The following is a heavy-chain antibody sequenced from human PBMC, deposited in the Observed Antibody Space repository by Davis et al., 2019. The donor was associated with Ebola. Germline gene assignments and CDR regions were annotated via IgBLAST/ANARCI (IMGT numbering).Heavy chain of an antibody. Sequence: SETLSLTCTVSGGSISSSSYYWGWIRQPPGKGLEWIGYIYYTGSTSYNPSLKSRVTISVDTSKNQFSLKLSSVTAADTAVYYCARVLLWFGELVFGYGMDVWGQGTTVTVSS. V-gene: IGHV4-61*05. CDR2: IYYTGST. CDR1: GGSISSSSYY. J-gene: IGHJ6*02. D-gene: IGHD3-10*01. CDR3: ARVLLWFGELVFGYGMDV.